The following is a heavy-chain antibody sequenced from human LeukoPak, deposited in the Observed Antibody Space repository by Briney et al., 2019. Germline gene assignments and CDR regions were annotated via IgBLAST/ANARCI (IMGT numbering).Heavy chain of an antibody. CDR2: IWYDGSNK. D-gene: IGHD5-12*01. J-gene: IGHJ4*02. CDR1: GFTFSHAW. Sequence: GGSLRLSCAASGFTFSHAWMTWVRQAPGKGLEWVAVIWYDGSNKYYADSVKGRFTISRDNSKNTLYLQMNSLRAEDTAVYYCAREGGYDFLAFFDYWGQGTLVTVSS. CDR3: AREGGYDFLAFFDY. V-gene: IGHV3-33*08.